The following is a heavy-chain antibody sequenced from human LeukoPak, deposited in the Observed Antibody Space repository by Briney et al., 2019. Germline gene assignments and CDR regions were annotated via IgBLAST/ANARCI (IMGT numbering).Heavy chain of an antibody. Sequence: PGGSLRLSCGASGFTFSSYAMSWVRQAPGKGLEWVSSINSADRTYYADSVKGRFTISRDNSKNTLHLQMNSLRAEDTAVYYCAKGRTALDYWGQGTLVTVSS. CDR3: AKGRTALDY. D-gene: IGHD1-1*01. J-gene: IGHJ4*02. CDR1: GFTFSSYA. CDR2: INSADRT. V-gene: IGHV3-23*01.